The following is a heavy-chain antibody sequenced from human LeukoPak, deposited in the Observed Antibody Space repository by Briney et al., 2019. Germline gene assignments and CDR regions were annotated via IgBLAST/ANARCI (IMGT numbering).Heavy chain of an antibody. J-gene: IGHJ5*02. D-gene: IGHD2/OR15-2a*01. CDR3: ARELTEDQNWFDP. Sequence: ASVKVSCKPSGYTFTDYFIHWVRQAPGQGLEWMGWINPHSGVTNYAQKFQARVTLTRDTTISTAYMELSGLRSDDTAVYFCARELTEDQNWFDPWGQGSQVTVSS. V-gene: IGHV1-2*02. CDR2: INPHSGVT. CDR1: GYTFTDYF.